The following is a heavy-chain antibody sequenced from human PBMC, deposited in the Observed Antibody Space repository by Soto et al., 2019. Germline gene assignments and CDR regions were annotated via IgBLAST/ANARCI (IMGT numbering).Heavy chain of an antibody. J-gene: IGHJ2*01. D-gene: IGHD3-10*02. Sequence: KGLEWVSAISGSGGSTYYADSVKARFTISRDNSKNTLYLQMNSLRAEDTAVYYCAYFFFQAEDGIRDVRSVSAFLLNRSSDL. CDR3: AYFFFQAEDGIRDVRSVSAFLLNRSSDL. CDR2: ISGSGGST. V-gene: IGHV3-23*01.